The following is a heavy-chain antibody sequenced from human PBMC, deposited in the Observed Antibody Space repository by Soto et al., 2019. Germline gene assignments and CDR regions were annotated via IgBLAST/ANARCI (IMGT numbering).Heavy chain of an antibody. CDR3: AKEKISTSCCNWFDP. Sequence: GGSLRLSCAASGFTFSSYWMSWVRQAPGKGLEWVANIKQDGSEKYYVDSVKGRFTISRDNSKNTLYLQMNSLRAEDTAVYYCAKEKISTSCCNWFDPWGQGTLVTVSS. V-gene: IGHV3-7*03. CDR1: GFTFSSYW. CDR2: IKQDGSEK. D-gene: IGHD2-2*01. J-gene: IGHJ5*02.